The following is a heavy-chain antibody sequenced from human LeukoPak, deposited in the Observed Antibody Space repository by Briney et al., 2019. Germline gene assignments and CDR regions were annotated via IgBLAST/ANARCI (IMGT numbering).Heavy chain of an antibody. CDR1: GGSFSGYY. CDR3: ASKPAPLRYYYGMDV. CDR2: INHSGST. V-gene: IGHV4-34*01. J-gene: IGHJ6*02. Sequence: SETLSLTCAVYGGSFSGYYWSWIRQPPGKGLEWIGEINHSGSTNYNPSLKSRVTISVDTSKNQFSLKLSSVTAADTAVHYCASKPAPLRYYYGMDVWGQGTTVTVSS.